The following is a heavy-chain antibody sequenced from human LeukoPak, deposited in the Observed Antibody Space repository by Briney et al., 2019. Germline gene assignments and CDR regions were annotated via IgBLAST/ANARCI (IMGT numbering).Heavy chain of an antibody. V-gene: IGHV3-21*01. D-gene: IGHD3-16*02. J-gene: IGHJ5*02. CDR3: ARGSGRYDYVWGSYRSNWFDP. Sequence: PGGSLRLSCAASGFSFRSYNMTWVRQAPGKGLEWVSSISSSSSYIYYADSVKGRFTISRDNAKNSLYLQMNSLRAEDTAVYYCARGSGRYDYVWGSYRSNWFDPWGQGTLVTVSS. CDR2: ISSSSSYI. CDR1: GFSFRSYN.